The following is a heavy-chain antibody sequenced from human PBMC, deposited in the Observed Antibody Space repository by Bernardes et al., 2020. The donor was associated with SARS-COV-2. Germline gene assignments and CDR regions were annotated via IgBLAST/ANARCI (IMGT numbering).Heavy chain of an antibody. Sequence: GGSLRLSCVASGFTFSNYWMHWVRQSPAKGLECVPRTNSDGSSAVYADSVKGRFTISRDNAEHTLYLQMNSLRAEDTAVYYCTTRIHYWGQGSLVTVSS. V-gene: IGHV3-74*01. CDR1: GFTFSNYW. J-gene: IGHJ4*02. CDR3: TTRIHY. CDR2: TNSDGSSA.